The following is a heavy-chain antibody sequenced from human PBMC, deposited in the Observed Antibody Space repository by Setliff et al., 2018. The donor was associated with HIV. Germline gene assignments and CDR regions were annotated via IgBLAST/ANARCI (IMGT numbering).Heavy chain of an antibody. D-gene: IGHD2-15*01. Sequence: GALVKVSCKASGGTFSSYAISWVRQAPGQGLEWMGGIIPIFGTANYAQKFQGRVTITTDESTSTAYMELSSLRSEDTAVYYCAREGDCSGGSCYYYYGMDVWGQGTTVTVSS. V-gene: IGHV1-69*05. J-gene: IGHJ6*02. CDR2: IIPIFGTA. CDR1: GGTFSSYA. CDR3: AREGDCSGGSCYYYYGMDV.